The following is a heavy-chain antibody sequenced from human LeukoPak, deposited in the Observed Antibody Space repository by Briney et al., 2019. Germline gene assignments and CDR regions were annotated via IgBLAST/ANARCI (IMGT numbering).Heavy chain of an antibody. CDR3: ARVVYSGYDFRGAMDV. CDR1: GGSISSYY. J-gene: IGHJ6*03. D-gene: IGHD5-12*01. Sequence: SETLSLTCTISGGSISSYYWSWIRQPPGKGLEWIGYVYYTGSTNHNPSLKSRVTISVDTSKNQFSLKLSSVTAADTAVYYCARVVYSGYDFRGAMDVWGKGTTVTISS. V-gene: IGHV4-59*01. CDR2: VYYTGST.